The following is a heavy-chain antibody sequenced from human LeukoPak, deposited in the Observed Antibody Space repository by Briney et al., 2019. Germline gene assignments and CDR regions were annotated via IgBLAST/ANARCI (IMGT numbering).Heavy chain of an antibody. J-gene: IGHJ4*02. Sequence: PSETLSLTCTVSGGSISSSSYYWGWIRQPPGKGLEWIGSIYYSGSTYYNPSLKSRVTISVDTSKNQFSLKLSSVTAADTAVYYCARHRVGYSYGQYYFDYWGQGTLVTVSS. CDR2: IYYSGST. CDR1: GGSISSSSYY. D-gene: IGHD5-18*01. CDR3: ARHRVGYSYGQYYFDY. V-gene: IGHV4-39*01.